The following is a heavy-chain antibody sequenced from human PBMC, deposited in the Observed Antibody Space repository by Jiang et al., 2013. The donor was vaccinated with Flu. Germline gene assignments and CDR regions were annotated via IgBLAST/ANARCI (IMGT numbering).Heavy chain of an antibody. V-gene: IGHV3-66*01. D-gene: IGHD1-26*01. J-gene: IGHJ4*02. CDR3: ARGPGATIDPGSFDY. Sequence: VQLLESGGGLVQPGGSLRLSCAASGFTVSSNYMSWVRQAPGKGLEWVSVIYSGGSTYYADSVKGRFTISRDNSKNTLYLQMNSLRAEDTAVYYCARGPGATIDPGSFDYWGQGTLVTVSS. CDR2: IYSGGST. CDR1: GFTVSSNY.